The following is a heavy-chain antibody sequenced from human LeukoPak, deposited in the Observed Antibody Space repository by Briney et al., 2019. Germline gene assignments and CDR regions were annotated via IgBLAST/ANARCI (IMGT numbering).Heavy chain of an antibody. CDR3: ARGGYYDFWSGYFTFDY. V-gene: IGHV1-2*02. Sequence: GASVKVSCKASGYTFTGYYMHWVRQDPGPGLEWIGWINPNSGGTNYAQKFQGRVTMNRDTSISTAYMELSRLSSDGTGVYYWARGGYYDFWSGYFTFDYWGQGTLVTVSS. CDR1: GYTFTGYY. D-gene: IGHD3-3*01. CDR2: INPNSGGT. J-gene: IGHJ4*02.